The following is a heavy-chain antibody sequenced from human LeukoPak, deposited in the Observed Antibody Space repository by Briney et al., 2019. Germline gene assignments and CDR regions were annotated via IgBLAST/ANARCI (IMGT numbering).Heavy chain of an antibody. V-gene: IGHV1-2*02. D-gene: IGHD3-10*01. CDR3: ARGAITMVRGVLNY. CDR1: GYTFTSYG. Sequence: VASVKVSCKASGYTFTSYGISWVRQAPGQGLEWMGWINPNSGGTNYAQKFQGRVTMTRDTSISTAYMELSRLRSDDTAVYYCARGAITMVRGVLNYWGQGTLVTVSS. J-gene: IGHJ4*02. CDR2: INPNSGGT.